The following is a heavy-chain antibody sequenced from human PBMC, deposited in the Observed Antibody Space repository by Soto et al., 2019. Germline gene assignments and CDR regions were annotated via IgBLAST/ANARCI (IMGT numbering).Heavy chain of an antibody. CDR2: ISSNSDTI. D-gene: IGHD4-17*01. J-gene: IGHJ4*02. CDR1: GFTADDYA. CDR3: AKDMKWGGMTTIHYFAS. V-gene: IGHV3-9*02. Sequence: EVQLVESGGGLVQPGRSLRLSCVASGFTADDYAMHWVRQVPGKGLEWVSGISSNSDTIDYADSVKGRFTISRDNAKNSLFLQMNSLRPEDMALYYCAKDMKWGGMTTIHYFASWAQGTLVTVSS.